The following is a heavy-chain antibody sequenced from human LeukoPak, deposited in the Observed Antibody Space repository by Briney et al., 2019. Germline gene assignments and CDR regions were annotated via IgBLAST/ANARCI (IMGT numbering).Heavy chain of an antibody. D-gene: IGHD2/OR15-2a*01. CDR1: GFTVSGNY. V-gene: IGHV3-66*01. CDR2: VYSGGST. Sequence: GGSLRLSCAASGFTVSGNYMSWVRQAPGKGLEWVSVVYSGGSTYYADSVKGRFTISRDDSKNTLSLQMNSLRAEDTAVYYCARDTFYYGMDVWGQGTTVTVSS. CDR3: ARDTFYYGMDV. J-gene: IGHJ6*02.